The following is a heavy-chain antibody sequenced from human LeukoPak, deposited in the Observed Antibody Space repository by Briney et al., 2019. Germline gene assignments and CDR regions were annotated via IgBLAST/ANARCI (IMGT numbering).Heavy chain of an antibody. V-gene: IGHV3-30*18. J-gene: IGHJ4*02. CDR3: AKDRLDSGWYGLFDY. CDR2: ISYDGSNK. CDR1: GFTFSSYG. Sequence: PGGSLRLSCAASGFTFSSYGMHWVRQAPGKGLEWVTVISYDGSNKYYADSVKGRFTISRDNSKNTLYLQMNSLRAEDTAVYYCAKDRLDSGWYGLFDYWGQGTLVTVSS. D-gene: IGHD6-19*01.